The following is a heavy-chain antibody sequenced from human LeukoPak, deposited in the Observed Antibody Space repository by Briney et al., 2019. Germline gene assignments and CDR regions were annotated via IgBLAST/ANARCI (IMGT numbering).Heavy chain of an antibody. CDR3: ARHDLSSGSGEDNWFDP. CDR2: ITSSGLT. D-gene: IGHD3-10*01. V-gene: IGHV4-39*01. Sequence: ETPSLTRTLSLGSTTGDNSYCGCVRQPPGNGLEWIVSITSSGLTYHNPPLKSRVTFSVDTSKNQFSLKLSSVTASDTALYYCARHDLSSGSGEDNWFDPWGQGTLVSVSS. CDR1: LGSTTGDNSY. J-gene: IGHJ5*02.